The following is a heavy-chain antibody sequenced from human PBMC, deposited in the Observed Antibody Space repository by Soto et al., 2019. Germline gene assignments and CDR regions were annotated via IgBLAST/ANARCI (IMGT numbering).Heavy chain of an antibody. CDR3: ARDRGITMVRGVIGAVFAFDI. D-gene: IGHD3-10*01. CDR2: IYYSGST. V-gene: IGHV4-59*01. J-gene: IGHJ3*02. CDR1: GGSISSYY. Sequence: SETLSLTCTVSGGSISSYYWSWIRQPPGKGLEWIGYIYYSGSTNYNPSLKSRVTISVDTSKNQFSLKLSSVTAADTAVYYCARDRGITMVRGVIGAVFAFDIWGQGTMVTVSS.